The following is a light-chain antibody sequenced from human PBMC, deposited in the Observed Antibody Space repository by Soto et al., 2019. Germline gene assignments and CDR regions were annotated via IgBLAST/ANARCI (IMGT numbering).Light chain of an antibody. V-gene: IGKV2-28*01. CDR2: FAS. CDR3: MQALSAPLT. J-gene: IGKJ4*01. Sequence: IVMTQSPLSLPVTPGEPASISCRSSQSLLHGTGNTYLDWYVQKPGQSPQLLIYFASNRASGVPDRFSCRVSSTNFTLKISRVHTEDVGVYYCMQALSAPLTFGGGTKVEIK. CDR1: QSLLHGTGNTY.